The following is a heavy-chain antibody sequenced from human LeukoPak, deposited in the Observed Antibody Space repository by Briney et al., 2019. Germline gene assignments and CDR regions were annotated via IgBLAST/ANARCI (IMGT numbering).Heavy chain of an antibody. D-gene: IGHD3-3*01. CDR3: AREGSDFWSGYSKGYFDY. Sequence: PGESLRLSCAASGFTFSNYNMNWVRRAPGKGLEWVSYIGSSVSTRYYADSVKGRFTISRDNGKHSLYLQMNNLRAEDTALYYCAREGSDFWSGYSKGYFDYWGQGTLVTVSS. CDR1: GFTFSNYN. V-gene: IGHV3-48*01. CDR2: IGSSVSTR. J-gene: IGHJ4*02.